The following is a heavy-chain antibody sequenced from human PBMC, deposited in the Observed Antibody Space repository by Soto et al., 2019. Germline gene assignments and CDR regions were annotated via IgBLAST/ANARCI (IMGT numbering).Heavy chain of an antibody. CDR2: IYYSGST. CDR3: ARQRRDDFWRGVGFCWFDP. D-gene: IGHD3-3*01. V-gene: IGHV4-39*01. Sequence: SETLSLTCTVSGGSISSSSYYWGWIRQPPGKGLEWIGSIYYSGSTYYNPSLKSRVTISVDTSKNQFSLKLSSVTAADTAVYYCARQRRDDFWRGVGFCWFDPWGQGTLVTVSS. CDR1: GGSISSSSYY. J-gene: IGHJ5*02.